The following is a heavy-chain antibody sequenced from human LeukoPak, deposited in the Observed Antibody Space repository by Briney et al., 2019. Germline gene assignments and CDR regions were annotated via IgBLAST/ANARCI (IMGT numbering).Heavy chain of an antibody. CDR3: AKHWVRTHDY. CDR1: GGSISSYY. CDR2: IHYSGTT. Sequence: SETLSLTYTVSGGSISSYYWSWIRQPPGKGLELIGYIHYSGTTYYNPSLKSQVTISVDMSKNQFSLKLSSVTAADTAVYYCAKHWVRTHDYWGQGTLVTVSS. V-gene: IGHV4-59*08. D-gene: IGHD1-7*01. J-gene: IGHJ4*02.